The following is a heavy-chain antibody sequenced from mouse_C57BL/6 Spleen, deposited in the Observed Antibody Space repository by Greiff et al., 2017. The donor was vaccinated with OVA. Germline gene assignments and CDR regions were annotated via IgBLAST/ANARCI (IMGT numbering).Heavy chain of an antibody. CDR2: INPSTGGT. V-gene: IGHV1-42*01. D-gene: IGHD2-4*01. Sequence: EVQLQQPGPELVKPGASVKISCKASGYTFTGYCMNWVKQRPEQSLEWIGEINPSTGGTTYNQKFKSKATLTVDKSSSTAYMQLRRLTSEDSAVYSCASNYDYAWFAYWGQGTLVTVFA. CDR3: ASNYDYAWFAY. J-gene: IGHJ3*01. CDR1: GYTFTGYC.